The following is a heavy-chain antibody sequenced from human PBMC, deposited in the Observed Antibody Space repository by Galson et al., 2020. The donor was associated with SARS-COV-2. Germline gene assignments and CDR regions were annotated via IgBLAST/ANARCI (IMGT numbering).Heavy chain of an antibody. J-gene: IGHJ6*02. Sequence: GGSLSLSCAASGFTFSSYAMNWVRQPPGEGLEWVSAISGSGDTTHYAGSVKGRFTISRDNSKNTLYMQMNSVRAEDTAVYYCAKRLYSSSQSETRGMDVWGQGATVTVSS. V-gene: IGHV3-23*01. D-gene: IGHD6-13*01. CDR1: GFTFSSYA. CDR2: ISGSGDTT. CDR3: AKRLYSSSQSETRGMDV.